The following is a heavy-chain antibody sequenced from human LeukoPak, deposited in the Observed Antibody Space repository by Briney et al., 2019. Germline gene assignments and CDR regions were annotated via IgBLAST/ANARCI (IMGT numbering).Heavy chain of an antibody. CDR2: IIPIFGTT. D-gene: IGHD3-9*01. J-gene: IGHJ6*02. V-gene: IGHV1-69*05. CDR3: AREPPYEYDILTGSLDYYYYGMDV. Sequence: GASVKVSCKASGGTFSSYAISWVRQAPGQGLEWMGGIIPIFGTTNYAQKFQGRVTITTDESTSTAYMELSSLRSEDTAVYYCAREPPYEYDILTGSLDYYYYGMDVWGQGTTVTVSS. CDR1: GGTFSSYA.